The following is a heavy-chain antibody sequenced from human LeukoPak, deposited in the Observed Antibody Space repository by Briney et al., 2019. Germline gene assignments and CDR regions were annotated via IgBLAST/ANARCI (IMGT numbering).Heavy chain of an antibody. D-gene: IGHD6-19*01. CDR2: IYTSGST. CDR1: GGSISSGTYY. J-gene: IGHJ5*02. V-gene: IGHV4-61*02. CDR3: ARDGSGWLYWFDP. Sequence: SETLSLTCTVSGGSISSGTYYWSWIRQPAGKGLEWIGRIYTSGSTNYNPSLKSRVTISLDPSKNQFSLKLSSVTAADTAVYYCARDGSGWLYWFDPWGQGALVTVSS.